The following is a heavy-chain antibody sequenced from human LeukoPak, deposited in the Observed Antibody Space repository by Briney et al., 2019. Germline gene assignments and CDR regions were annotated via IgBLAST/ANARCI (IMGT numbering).Heavy chain of an antibody. CDR2: ISGSGGST. CDR3: ARDSGGAFDY. J-gene: IGHJ4*02. V-gene: IGHV3-23*01. CDR1: GFTFSSYA. Sequence: PGGSLRLSCAASGFTFSSYAMSWVRQAPGKGLEWVSAISGSGGSTYYADSVKGRFTISRDNAKNSLYLQMNSLRAEDTAVYYCARDSGGAFDYWGQGTLVTVSS.